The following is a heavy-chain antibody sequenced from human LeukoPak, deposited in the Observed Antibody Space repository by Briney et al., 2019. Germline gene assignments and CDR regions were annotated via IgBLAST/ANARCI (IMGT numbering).Heavy chain of an antibody. CDR1: GYTFTSYG. D-gene: IGHD3-22*01. CDR2: ISAYNGNT. CDR3: AREAGETMIVVDGGYFDY. J-gene: IGHJ4*02. Sequence: GASVKVSCKASGYTFTSYGISWVRQAPGQGLEWMGWISAYNGNTNYAQKLQGRVTMTTDTSTSTAYMELRSLRSDDTAVYYCAREAGETMIVVDGGYFDYWAREPWSPSPQ. V-gene: IGHV1-18*01.